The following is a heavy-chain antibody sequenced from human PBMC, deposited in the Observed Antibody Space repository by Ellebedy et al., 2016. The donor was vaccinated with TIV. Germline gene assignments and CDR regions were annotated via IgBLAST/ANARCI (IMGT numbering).Heavy chain of an antibody. CDR3: AKDCAVELWYFDL. D-gene: IGHD5-24*01. CDR2: INSDGSST. J-gene: IGHJ2*01. CDR1: GFTFSSYW. V-gene: IGHV3-74*01. Sequence: GGSLRLXXAASGFTFSSYWMHWVRQAPGKGLVWVSRINSDGSSTTYADSVKGRFTISRDNAENTLFLQMNSLRAEDTAVYYCAKDCAVELWYFDLWGRGTLVTVSS.